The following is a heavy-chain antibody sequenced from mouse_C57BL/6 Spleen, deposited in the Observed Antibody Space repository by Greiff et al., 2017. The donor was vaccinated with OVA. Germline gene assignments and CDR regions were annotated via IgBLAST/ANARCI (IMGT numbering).Heavy chain of an antibody. CDR3: ARFSYDYDEAY. J-gene: IGHJ3*01. Sequence: VMLVESGAELVKPGASVKISCKASGYAFSSYWMNWVKQRPGKGLEWIGQIYPGDGDTNYNGKFKGKATLTADKSSSTAYMQLSSLTSEDSAVYFCARFSYDYDEAYWGQGTLVTVSA. CDR2: IYPGDGDT. D-gene: IGHD2-4*01. V-gene: IGHV1-80*01. CDR1: GYAFSSYW.